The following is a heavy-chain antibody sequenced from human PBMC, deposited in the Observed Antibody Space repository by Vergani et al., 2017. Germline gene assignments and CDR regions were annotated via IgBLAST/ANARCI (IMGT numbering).Heavy chain of an antibody. CDR2: ISGSGGNT. D-gene: IGHD2-21*01. CDR1: GFTFSSYA. J-gene: IGHJ6*02. Sequence: EVQLLESGGNLIQPGGSLRLSCGASGFTFSSYAMTWVRLAPGKGLQWFSAISGSGGNTFYTDSVKGRFTISRDNSKDTMYLHMNSLRVEDTAIYYCAKARDPNCKGGNCYSYYYGLDLCVQGTTVTVSS. CDR3: AKARDPNCKGGNCYSYYYGLDL. V-gene: IGHV3-23*01.